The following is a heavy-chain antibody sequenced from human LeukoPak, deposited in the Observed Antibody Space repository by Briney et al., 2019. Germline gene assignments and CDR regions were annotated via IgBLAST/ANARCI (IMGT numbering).Heavy chain of an antibody. CDR2: ISGSGGGT. CDR3: AKDPTTVTTSWFDP. Sequence: GGSLRLSCAASGFTFSSYAMSWVRQAPGKGLEWVSAISGSGGGTYYADSVKGRFTISRDNSKNMLYLQMNSLRAEDTAVYYCAKDPTTVTTSWFDPWGQGTLVTVSS. CDR1: GFTFSSYA. D-gene: IGHD4-17*01. J-gene: IGHJ5*02. V-gene: IGHV3-23*01.